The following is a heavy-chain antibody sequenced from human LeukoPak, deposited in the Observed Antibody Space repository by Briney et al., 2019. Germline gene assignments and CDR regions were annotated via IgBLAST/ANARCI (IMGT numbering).Heavy chain of an antibody. CDR1: GFTFSNYA. V-gene: IGHV3-23*01. D-gene: IGHD3-9*01. CDR3: AKWGDYDILTGYYDSDY. Sequence: PGASLRLSCAASGFTFSNYAMSWVRQAPGKGLEWVPAIVGSGGSTYYADSVKGRFTISRDNPKNTLYLQMNSLRAEDTAVYYCAKWGDYDILTGYYDSDYWGQGTLVTVSS. CDR2: IVGSGGST. J-gene: IGHJ4*02.